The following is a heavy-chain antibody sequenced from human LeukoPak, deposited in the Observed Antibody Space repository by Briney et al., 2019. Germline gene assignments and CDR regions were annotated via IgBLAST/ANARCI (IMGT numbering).Heavy chain of an antibody. CDR2: INHSGST. CDR1: GGSFSGYY. CDR3: ARGIAVAGTLYYFGY. V-gene: IGHV4-34*01. D-gene: IGHD6-19*01. J-gene: IGHJ4*02. Sequence: SETLSLTCAVYGGSFSGYYWSWIRQPPGKGLEWIGEINHSGSTNYNPSLKSRVTISVDTSKNQFSLKLSSVTAADTAVYYCARGIAVAGTLYYFGYWGQGTLVTVSS.